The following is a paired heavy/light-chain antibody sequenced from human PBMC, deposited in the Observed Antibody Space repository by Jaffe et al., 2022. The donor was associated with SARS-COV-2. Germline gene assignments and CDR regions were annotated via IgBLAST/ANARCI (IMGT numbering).Heavy chain of an antibody. Sequence: EVQLLESGGGLVQPGGSLRLSCAASGFTFSSYAMSWVRQAPGKGLEWVSAISGSGGSTYYADSVKGRFTISRDNSKNTLYLQMNSLRAEDTAVYYCAKDSYDSSGYYLSTSFDYWGQGTLVTVSS. CDR3: AKDSYDSSGYYLSTSFDY. CDR1: GFTFSSYA. J-gene: IGHJ4*02. D-gene: IGHD3-22*01. CDR2: ISGSGGST. V-gene: IGHV3-23*01.
Light chain of an antibody. J-gene: IGKJ4*01. Sequence: EIVLTQSPATLSLSPGERATLSCRASQSVSSYLAWYQQKPGQAPRLLIYDASNRATGIPARFSGSGSGTDFTLTISSLEPEDFAVYYCQQRSNWPPPLTFGGGTKVEIK. CDR1: QSVSSY. V-gene: IGKV3-11*01. CDR2: DAS. CDR3: QQRSNWPPPLT.